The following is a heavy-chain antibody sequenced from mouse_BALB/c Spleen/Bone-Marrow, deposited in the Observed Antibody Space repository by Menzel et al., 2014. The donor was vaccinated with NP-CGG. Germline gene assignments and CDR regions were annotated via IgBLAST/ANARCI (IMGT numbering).Heavy chain of an antibody. D-gene: IGHD1-1*01. J-gene: IGHJ2*01. CDR1: GFTFSSFG. CDR3: VRSGSSSGYFDY. V-gene: IGHV5-17*02. CDR2: ISSGSSTI. Sequence: EVKLVESGGGLVQPGGSRKLSCAASGFTFSSFGMHWVRQAPEKGLEWVAYISSGSSTIYYGDTVMGRFTISRDNPKETLFLQMTSIRSEDTATYYCVRSGSSSGYFDYWGQGTTLTVSS.